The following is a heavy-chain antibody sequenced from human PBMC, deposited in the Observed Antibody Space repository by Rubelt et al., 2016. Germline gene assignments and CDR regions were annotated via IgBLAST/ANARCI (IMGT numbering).Heavy chain of an antibody. CDR3: VKNGCGGTRCYGNV. J-gene: IGHJ6*02. D-gene: IGHD2-2*01. CDR2: ISSNADST. CDR1: GFTFSTYA. Sequence: EVQLVEAGGGLVQPGGSLRLSCSASGFTFSTYAMHWVRQAPGKGLEFVSTISSNADSTSSDDSVKGRFTISRDNSKNTLNLQMSRLRAEETAVYDCVKNGCGGTRCYGNVWGQGTTVTVSS. V-gene: IGHV3-64D*09.